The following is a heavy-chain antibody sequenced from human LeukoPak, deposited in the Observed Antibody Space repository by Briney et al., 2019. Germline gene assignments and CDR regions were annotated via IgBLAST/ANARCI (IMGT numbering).Heavy chain of an antibody. Sequence: GGSLRLSCAASGFTFSSYGMSWVRQAPGKGLEWVSAISGSGGSTYYADSVKGRFTISRDNAKNSLYLQMNSLRAEDTAVYYCARSMVRGIGVGWGQGTLVTVSS. V-gene: IGHV3-23*01. CDR3: ARSMVRGIGVG. CDR2: ISGSGGST. CDR1: GFTFSSYG. D-gene: IGHD3-10*01. J-gene: IGHJ4*02.